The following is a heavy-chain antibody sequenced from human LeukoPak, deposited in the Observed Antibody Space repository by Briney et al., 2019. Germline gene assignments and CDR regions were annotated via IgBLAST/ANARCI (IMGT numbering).Heavy chain of an antibody. CDR3: ARDVPLMGASKTRYFDY. V-gene: IGHV3-23*01. CDR1: GFTFSSYA. J-gene: IGHJ4*02. D-gene: IGHD1-26*01. CDR2: IRGSGRST. Sequence: GGSLRLSCAASGFTFSSYAMNWVRQAPGKGLEWVSAIRGSGRSTYYADSVKGRFTISRDNAKNSLYLQMSSLRAEDTAIYYCARDVPLMGASKTRYFDYWGQGTLVTVSS.